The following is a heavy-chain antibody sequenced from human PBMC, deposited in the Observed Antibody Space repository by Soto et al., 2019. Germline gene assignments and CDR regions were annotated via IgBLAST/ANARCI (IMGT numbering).Heavy chain of an antibody. J-gene: IGHJ4*02. Sequence: SETLSLPCAVYGGSFSGYYCSWIRQPPWKGLEWIGEINHSGSTNYNQSLKSRVTISIDTSKNQFSLKLSSVTAADTAVYYCGRGRGCSGGSCYAPNSCFDSWGQRTLVTVSS. V-gene: IGHV4-34*01. CDR1: GGSFSGYY. CDR2: INHSGST. D-gene: IGHD2-15*01. CDR3: GRGRGCSGGSCYAPNSCFDS.